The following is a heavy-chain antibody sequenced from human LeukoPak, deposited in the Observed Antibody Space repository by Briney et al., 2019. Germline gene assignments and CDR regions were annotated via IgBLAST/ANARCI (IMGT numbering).Heavy chain of an antibody. V-gene: IGHV4-39*07. J-gene: IGHJ3*02. CDR1: AGSISSYY. D-gene: IGHD1-26*01. CDR2: IYHSGST. Sequence: SETLSLTCTVSAGSISSYYWGWIRQPPGKGLEWIGSIYHSGSTYYNPSLKSRVTISVDRSKNQFSLKLSSVTAADTAVYYCARDHIVGAYKSDAFDIWGQGTMVTVSS. CDR3: ARDHIVGAYKSDAFDI.